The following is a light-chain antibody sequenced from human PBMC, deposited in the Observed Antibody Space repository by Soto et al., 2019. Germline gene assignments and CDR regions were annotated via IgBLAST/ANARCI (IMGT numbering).Light chain of an antibody. Sequence: QSVLTQPPSVSGAPGQRVTISCTGSSSNIGAGYHVHWYQQLPGTAPILLIYGNSNRPSGVPDRFSGSKSGTSASLAITGLQAEDEADYYCQSYDSSLSGSVFGGGTKLTVL. CDR1: SSNIGAGYH. CDR3: QSYDSSLSGSV. V-gene: IGLV1-40*01. CDR2: GNS. J-gene: IGLJ3*02.